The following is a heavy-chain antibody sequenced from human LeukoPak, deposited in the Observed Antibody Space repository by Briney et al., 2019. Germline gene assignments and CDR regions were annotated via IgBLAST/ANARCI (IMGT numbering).Heavy chain of an antibody. CDR2: IKQDGSEK. CDR1: GFTFSSYW. D-gene: IGHD4-17*01. Sequence: GGSLRLSCAASGFTFSSYWMSWVRQAPGKGLEWVANIKQDGSEKYYVDSVEGRFTISRDNAKNSLYLQMNSLRAEDTAVYYCARSPWAATVTQNWFDPWGQGTLVTVSS. CDR3: ARSPWAATVTQNWFDP. V-gene: IGHV3-7*01. J-gene: IGHJ5*02.